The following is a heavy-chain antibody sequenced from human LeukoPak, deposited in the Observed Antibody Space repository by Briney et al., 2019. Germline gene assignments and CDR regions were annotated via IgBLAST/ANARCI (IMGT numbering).Heavy chain of an antibody. CDR1: GGSISSYY. CDR2: IYTSGST. V-gene: IGHV4-4*07. CDR3: ARDLEEYCSSTSCYHTYYLDY. J-gene: IGHJ4*02. Sequence: SETLSLTCTVSGGSISSYYWSWIRQPAGKGLEWIGRIYTSGSTNYNPSLKSRVTMSVDTSKNQFSLKLSSVTAADTAVYYCARDLEEYCSSTSCYHTYYLDYWGQGTLVTVSS. D-gene: IGHD2-2*01.